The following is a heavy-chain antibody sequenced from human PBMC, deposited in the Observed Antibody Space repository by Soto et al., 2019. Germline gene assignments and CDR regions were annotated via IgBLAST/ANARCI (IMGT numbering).Heavy chain of an antibody. D-gene: IGHD2-21*01. CDR1: GLTFSHFG. Sequence: QEQMVESGGGVVQPGRSLRLSCVASGLTFSHFGMHWVRQAPGKGLEWVAVISDDGSNKYYADSVEGRFTISRDNSKNTLFLQVNSLRTEDTAVYYCAKSKLVGGNSLIFDFWGQGTLVTVSS. CDR3: AKSKLVGGNSLIFDF. J-gene: IGHJ4*02. V-gene: IGHV3-30*18. CDR2: ISDDGSNK.